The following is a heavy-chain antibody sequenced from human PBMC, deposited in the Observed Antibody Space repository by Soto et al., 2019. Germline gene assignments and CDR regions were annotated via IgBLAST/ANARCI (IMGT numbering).Heavy chain of an antibody. V-gene: IGHV4-59*01. D-gene: IGHD3-10*01. CDR2: IYYSGST. J-gene: IGHJ3*01. Sequence: PSETLSLTCTVSGGSISSYYWSWIRQPPGKGLEWIGYIYYSGSTNYNPSLKSRVTISVDTSKNQFSLKLSSVTAADTAVYYCGRAGLLWLGELFPRRGDVFDFGGKGKRVTVSS. CDR3: GRAGLLWLGELFPRRGDVFDF. CDR1: GGSISSYY.